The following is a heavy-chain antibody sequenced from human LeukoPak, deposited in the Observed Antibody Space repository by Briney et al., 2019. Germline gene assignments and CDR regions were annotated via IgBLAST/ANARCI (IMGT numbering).Heavy chain of an antibody. Sequence: GRSLRLSCAASGFTFDDYAMHWVRQAPGKGLEWVSGISWNSGSIGYADSVKGRFTISRDSAKNSLYLQMNSLRAEDTALYYCAKEIAARRDYYYYYGMDVWGQGTTVTVSS. D-gene: IGHD6-6*01. V-gene: IGHV3-9*01. CDR1: GFTFDDYA. J-gene: IGHJ6*02. CDR2: ISWNSGSI. CDR3: AKEIAARRDYYYYYGMDV.